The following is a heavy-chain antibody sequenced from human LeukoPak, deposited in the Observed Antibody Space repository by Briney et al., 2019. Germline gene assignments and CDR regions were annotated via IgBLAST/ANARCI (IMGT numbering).Heavy chain of an antibody. D-gene: IGHD7-27*01. Sequence: SQTLSLTCAISGDSVSINSAAWNWVRQSPSRGLEWLGSTYYRSKWYNDYAVSVKSRITINPDTSKNQFSLQLNSVTPEDTAVYYCARATTVWGDNWFDPWGQGTLVTVSS. CDR2: TYYRSKWYN. J-gene: IGHJ5*02. CDR3: ARATTVWGDNWFDP. CDR1: GDSVSINSAA. V-gene: IGHV6-1*01.